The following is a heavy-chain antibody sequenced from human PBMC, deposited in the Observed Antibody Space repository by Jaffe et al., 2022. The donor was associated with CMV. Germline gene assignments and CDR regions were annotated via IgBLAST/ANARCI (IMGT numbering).Heavy chain of an antibody. CDR1: GFTFSSYS. V-gene: IGHV3-21*01. J-gene: IGHJ4*02. CDR3: ARDPSLSPNYYDSSGYPDY. D-gene: IGHD3-22*01. Sequence: EVQLVESGGGLVKPGGSLRLSCAASGFTFSSYSMNWVRQAPGKGLEWVSSISSSSSYIYYADSVKGRFTISRDNAKNSLYLQMNSLRAEDTAVYYCARDPSLSPNYYDSSGYPDYWGQGTLVTVSS. CDR2: ISSSSSYI.